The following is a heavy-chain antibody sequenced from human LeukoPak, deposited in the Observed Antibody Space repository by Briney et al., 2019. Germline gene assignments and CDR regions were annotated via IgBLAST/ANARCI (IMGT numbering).Heavy chain of an antibody. CDR3: ARLVGAPDY. CDR2: VYYSGST. J-gene: IGHJ4*02. Sequence: NPSETLSLTCTVSGGSISSYYWTWIRQPPGKGLECIGYVYYSGSTNYNPSLKSRVTISIDTSKKQISLKLTSVTAADTAVYYCARLVGAPDYWGQGTLVTVSS. V-gene: IGHV4-59*01. D-gene: IGHD1-26*01. CDR1: GGSISSYY.